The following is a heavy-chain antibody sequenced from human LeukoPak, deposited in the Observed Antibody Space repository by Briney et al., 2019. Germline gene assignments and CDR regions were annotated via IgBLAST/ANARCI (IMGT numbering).Heavy chain of an antibody. J-gene: IGHJ4*02. D-gene: IGHD1-26*01. CDR2: IIPIFGTA. V-gene: IGHV1-69*05. Sequence: SSVKVSCKASGGTFSSYAICWVRQAPGQGLEWMGGIIPIFGTANYAQKFQGRVTITTDESTSTAYMELISLRSEDTAVYYCAGSYSGSLDYWGPGTLVTVSS. CDR1: GGTFSSYA. CDR3: AGSYSGSLDY.